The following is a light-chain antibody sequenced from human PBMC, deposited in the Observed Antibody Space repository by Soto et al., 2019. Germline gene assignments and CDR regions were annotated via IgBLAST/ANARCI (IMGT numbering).Light chain of an antibody. Sequence: EIVMTQSPATLSVSPGERATLSCRASQSVNSNYLAWYQQKPGQAPRLLIYDAYNRATGIPPRFSGSGSGTDFTLTISSLEPEDSAVYYCQQRHMWPITFGQGTRLEIK. J-gene: IGKJ5*01. CDR1: QSVNSNY. V-gene: IGKV3-11*01. CDR2: DAY. CDR3: QQRHMWPIT.